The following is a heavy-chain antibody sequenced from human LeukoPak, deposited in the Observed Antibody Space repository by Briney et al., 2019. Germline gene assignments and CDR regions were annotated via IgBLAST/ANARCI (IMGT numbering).Heavy chain of an antibody. Sequence: GGSLRLSCAASGFTFSSYAMRWVRQAPGKGPEWVSAISGSGGSTYYADSVKGRFTISRDNSKNTLYLQMNSLRAEDTAVYYCAKAQGGSVGAFDIWGQGTMVTVSS. J-gene: IGHJ3*02. CDR3: AKAQGGSVGAFDI. V-gene: IGHV3-23*01. CDR1: GFTFSSYA. D-gene: IGHD4-23*01. CDR2: ISGSGGST.